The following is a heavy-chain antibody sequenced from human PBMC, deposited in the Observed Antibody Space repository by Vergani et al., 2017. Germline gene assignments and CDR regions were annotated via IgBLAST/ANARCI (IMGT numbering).Heavy chain of an antibody. V-gene: IGHV4-59*01. D-gene: IGHD1-14*01. CDR3: ARSIVSRNPPDYFDN. Sequence: QVQLQESGPGLVRPSETLPLTCTVSCGSLSGYYWNWIRQTPGEGLEWIGYVEDSGYFNYNPSLKTRVSMSSDTSNNQFSLMLSSVTVADTAVYYCARSIVSRNPPDYFDNWGQGTLVTVSS. CDR1: CGSLSGYY. CDR2: VEDSGYF. J-gene: IGHJ4*02.